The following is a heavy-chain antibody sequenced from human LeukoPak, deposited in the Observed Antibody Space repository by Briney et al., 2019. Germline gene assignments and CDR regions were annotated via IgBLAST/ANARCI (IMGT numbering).Heavy chain of an antibody. D-gene: IGHD6-19*01. Sequence: SETLSLTCTVSGGSISSYYWGWIRQPPGKGLEWIGSIYYSGSTYYNPSLKSRVTISVDTSKNQFSLKLSSVTAADTAVYYCARDLYSSGWSYYYYYYMDVWGKGTTVTVSS. CDR2: IYYSGST. V-gene: IGHV4-39*07. CDR1: GGSISSYY. J-gene: IGHJ6*03. CDR3: ARDLYSSGWSYYYYYYMDV.